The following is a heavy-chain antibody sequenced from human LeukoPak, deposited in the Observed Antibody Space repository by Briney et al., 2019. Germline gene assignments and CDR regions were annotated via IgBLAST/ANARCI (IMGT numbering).Heavy chain of an antibody. J-gene: IGHJ4*02. V-gene: IGHV3-23*01. CDR2: ISGSGDTT. CDR3: AKGSSSWDYFDY. CDR1: GFIFSTYA. D-gene: IGHD6-13*01. Sequence: GGSLRLSCAGSGFIFSTYAMTWVRQAPGKGLEWVSGISGSGDTTYYADSVKGRFTISRDNSKNTLYLQMSSLRAEDTAVYYCAKGSSSWDYFDYWGQGTLVTVSS.